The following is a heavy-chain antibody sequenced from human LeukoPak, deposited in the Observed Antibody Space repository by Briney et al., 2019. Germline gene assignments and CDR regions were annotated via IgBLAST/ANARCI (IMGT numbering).Heavy chain of an antibody. CDR1: GGSFSGYY. V-gene: IGHV4-34*01. CDR3: ARGWGGVIADY. CDR2: INHSGST. Sequence: SETLSLTCAVYGGSFSGYYWSWIRQPPGKGLEWIGEINHSGSTNYNPSLKSRVTISVDTSKNQFSLKLSSVTAADTAVYYCARGWGGVIADYWGQGTLVTVSS. D-gene: IGHD3-16*01. J-gene: IGHJ4*02.